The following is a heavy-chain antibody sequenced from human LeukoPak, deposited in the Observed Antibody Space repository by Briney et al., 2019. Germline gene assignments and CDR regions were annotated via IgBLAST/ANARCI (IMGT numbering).Heavy chain of an antibody. CDR3: AKFLRGGNSYGYSFDY. Sequence: GGSLRLSCAASGFTFSSYAMSWVRQAPGKGLEWVSAISGSGGSTYYADSVKGRFTISRDNSKNTLYLQMNSLRAEDTAVYYCAKFLRGGNSYGYSFDYWGQGTLVTVSS. V-gene: IGHV3-23*01. J-gene: IGHJ4*02. CDR1: GFTFSSYA. CDR2: ISGSGGST. D-gene: IGHD5-18*01.